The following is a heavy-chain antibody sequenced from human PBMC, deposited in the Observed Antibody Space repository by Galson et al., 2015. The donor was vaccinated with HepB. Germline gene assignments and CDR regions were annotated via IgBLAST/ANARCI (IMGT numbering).Heavy chain of an antibody. CDR1: GGSFSDYY. V-gene: IGHV4-34*01. CDR2: INHGGGT. CDR3: ASVPLPGNNDFYFDN. J-gene: IGHJ4*02. Sequence: ETLSLTCAVYGGSFSDYYWTWIRQSPGQGLEWIGEINHGGGTNYNAALKGRVTISADTSKNQFSLKLISVTAADTAIYYCASVPLPGNNDFYFDNWGQGTLVTVSS. D-gene: IGHD1-14*01.